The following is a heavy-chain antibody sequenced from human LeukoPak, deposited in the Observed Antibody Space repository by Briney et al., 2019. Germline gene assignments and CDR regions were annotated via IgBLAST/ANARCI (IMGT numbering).Heavy chain of an antibody. J-gene: IGHJ5*02. CDR3: AKGPCCSGGSCYPNWFDP. D-gene: IGHD2-15*01. CDR2: ISGSGGST. V-gene: IGHV3-23*01. CDR1: GFTFSSYA. Sequence: GGSLRLSCAASGFTFSSYAMSWVRQAPGKGLEWVSAISGSGGSTYYADSVKGRFTISRDKSKNTLYLQMNSLRAEDTAVYYFAKGPCCSGGSCYPNWFDPWGQGTLVTVSS.